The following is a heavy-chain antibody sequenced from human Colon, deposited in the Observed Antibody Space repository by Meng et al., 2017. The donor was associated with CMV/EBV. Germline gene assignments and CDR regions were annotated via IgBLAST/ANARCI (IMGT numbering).Heavy chain of an antibody. Sequence: SAKVSCKASGYTFNNYGISWVRQAPGQGFESLGWISAYNGHTDYAQKFQDRLTMSTDRSTTTAYMELRSLRSDDTAVYFCARVEYDSRSTYWGQGTLVTVSS. CDR2: ISAYNGHT. D-gene: IGHD3-22*01. CDR1: GYTFNNYG. V-gene: IGHV1-18*01. CDR3: ARVEYDSRSTY. J-gene: IGHJ4*01.